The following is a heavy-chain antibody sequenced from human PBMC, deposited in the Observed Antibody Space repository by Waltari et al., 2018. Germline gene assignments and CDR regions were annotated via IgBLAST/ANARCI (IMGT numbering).Heavy chain of an antibody. V-gene: IGHV3-48*03. Sequence: EVQLVESGGGLVQPGGSLRLSCAASGFTFSSYEMNWVRQAPGTGLEWVSYISSSGSTIYYADSVKGRFTISRDNAKNSLYLQMNSLRAEDTAVYYCAREGYYGSGSYYRIYYYYGMDVWGQGTTVTVSS. D-gene: IGHD3-10*01. CDR3: AREGYYGSGSYYRIYYYYGMDV. J-gene: IGHJ6*02. CDR1: GFTFSSYE. CDR2: ISSSGSTI.